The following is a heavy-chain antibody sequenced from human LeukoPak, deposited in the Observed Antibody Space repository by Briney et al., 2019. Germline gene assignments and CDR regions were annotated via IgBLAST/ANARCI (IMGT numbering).Heavy chain of an antibody. V-gene: IGHV4-59*01. J-gene: IGHJ4*02. D-gene: IGHD3-10*01. CDR1: GGSISSYY. CDR2: IYYSGST. CDR3: AAVVRGVIIK. Sequence: PSETLSLTCTVSGGSISSYYWSWIRQPPGKGLEWIGYIYYSGSTNYNPSLKSRVTISVGTSKNQFSLKLSSVTAADTAVYYCAAVVRGVIIKGGQGTLVTVSS.